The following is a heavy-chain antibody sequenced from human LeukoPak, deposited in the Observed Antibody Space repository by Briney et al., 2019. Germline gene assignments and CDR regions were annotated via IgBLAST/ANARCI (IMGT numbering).Heavy chain of an antibody. CDR3: ARDAVKISSGTGNYFDY. Sequence: GGSLRLSCAASGFTFSSYGMHWVRQAPGKGLEWVAVISYDGSNKYYADSVKGRFTISRDISKNTLYLQMNSLRAEDTAVYYCARDAVKISSGTGNYFDYWGQGTLVTVSS. J-gene: IGHJ4*02. D-gene: IGHD6-13*01. CDR1: GFTFSSYG. V-gene: IGHV3-30*03. CDR2: ISYDGSNK.